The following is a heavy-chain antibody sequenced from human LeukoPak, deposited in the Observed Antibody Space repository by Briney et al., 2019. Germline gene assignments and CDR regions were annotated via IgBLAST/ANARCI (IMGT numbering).Heavy chain of an antibody. CDR3: AISGGYWAWAH. CDR2: MNQDGGER. D-gene: IGHD1-26*01. CDR1: GFTFSNSW. J-gene: IGHJ4*02. V-gene: IGHV3-7*03. Sequence: LPGGSLRLSCAASGFTFSNSWMSWVRQAPGKGLEWVANMNQDGGERYYVDSVKGRFTISRDNAKNSLFLQMNSLRAEDTAVYYCAISGGYWAWAHWGQGTLVTVSS.